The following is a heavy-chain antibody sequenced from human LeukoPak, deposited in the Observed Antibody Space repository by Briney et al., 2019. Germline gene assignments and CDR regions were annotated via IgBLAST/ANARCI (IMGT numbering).Heavy chain of an antibody. J-gene: IGHJ4*02. CDR1: GGSFTGYY. CDR2: IHHSGRT. D-gene: IGHD3-22*01. CDR3: ARVGGYYDSSGYWPLFDY. V-gene: IGHV4-34*01. Sequence: SETLSLTCAVYGGSFTGYYWNWIRQPPGKGLEWIGEIHHSGRTNYNPSLKSRVTISVDTSKNQFSLKLSSVTAADTAVYYCARVGGYYDSSGYWPLFDYWGQGTLVTVSS.